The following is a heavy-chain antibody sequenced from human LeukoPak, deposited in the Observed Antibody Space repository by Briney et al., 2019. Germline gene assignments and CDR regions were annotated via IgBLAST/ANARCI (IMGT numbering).Heavy chain of an antibody. CDR2: IHSGGST. V-gene: IGHV3-66*01. J-gene: IGHJ4*02. CDR1: GFTVSSNY. Sequence: GGSLRLSCAASGFTVSSNYMNWVRQAPGKGPEWVSVIHSGGSTYYADSVKGRFTISRDNSKNTLYLQMNSLRAEDTGVYYCARDPDSYGYDYWGQGTLVTVSS. CDR3: ARDPDSYGYDY. D-gene: IGHD5-18*01.